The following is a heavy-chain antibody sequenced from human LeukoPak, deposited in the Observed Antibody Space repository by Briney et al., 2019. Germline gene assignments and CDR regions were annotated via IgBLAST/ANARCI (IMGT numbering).Heavy chain of an antibody. D-gene: IGHD6-13*01. CDR3: ARTDSSSWFDAFDI. Sequence: GASVKVSCKASGYTFTSYDINWVRQATGQGLEWMGWMNPNSGNTGYAQKFQGRVTMTRNTSTSTAYMELSSLRSEDTAVYYCARTDSSSWFDAFDIWGQGTMVTVSS. CDR1: GYTFTSYD. J-gene: IGHJ3*02. CDR2: MNPNSGNT. V-gene: IGHV1-8*01.